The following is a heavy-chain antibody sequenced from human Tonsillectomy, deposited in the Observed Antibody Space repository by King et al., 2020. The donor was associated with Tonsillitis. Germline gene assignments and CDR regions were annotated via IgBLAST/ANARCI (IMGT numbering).Heavy chain of an antibody. CDR2: IRYDGSNK. CDR1: GFTFSSYG. CDR3: AKGTFMVRGKDFAY. Sequence: VQLVESGGGVVQPGGSLRLSCAASGFTFSSYGMHWVRQAPGKGLEWVAFIRYDGSNKYYADSVKGRFTISRDNSKNTLYLQMNSLRAEDTAVYYCAKGTFMVRGKDFAYWGQGTLVTVSS. J-gene: IGHJ4*02. V-gene: IGHV3-30*02. D-gene: IGHD3-10*01.